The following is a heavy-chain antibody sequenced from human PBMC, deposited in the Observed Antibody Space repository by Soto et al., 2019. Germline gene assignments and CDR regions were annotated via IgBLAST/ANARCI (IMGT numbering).Heavy chain of an antibody. Sequence: QVHLVESGGGVVQPGRSLRLSCAASGFSFSTYGMHWVRQAPGKGLEWVAFISNDGSNKYYADSVKGRVTISRDNYKNTLYLQMNSLRAEDTAVYYCATGFGNFWAFDYWCQGTLVTVSS. CDR3: ATGFGNFWAFDY. J-gene: IGHJ4*02. CDR1: GFSFSTYG. CDR2: ISNDGSNK. V-gene: IGHV3-30*03. D-gene: IGHD1-7*01.